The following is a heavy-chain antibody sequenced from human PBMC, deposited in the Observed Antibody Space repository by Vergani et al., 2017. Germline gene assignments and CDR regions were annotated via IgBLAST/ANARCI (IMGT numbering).Heavy chain of an antibody. CDR3: ARDLGPHIVVVTANYGMDV. Sequence: QVQLVQSGAEVKKPGSSVKVSCKVSGGTFSSYAISWVRQAPGQGLEWMGRIIPICGTANYAQKFQGRVTITADESTSTAYMELSSLRSEDTAVYYCARDLGPHIVVVTANYGMDVWSQGTTVTVSS. D-gene: IGHD2-21*02. CDR2: IIPICGTA. J-gene: IGHJ6*02. V-gene: IGHV1-69*13. CDR1: GGTFSSYA.